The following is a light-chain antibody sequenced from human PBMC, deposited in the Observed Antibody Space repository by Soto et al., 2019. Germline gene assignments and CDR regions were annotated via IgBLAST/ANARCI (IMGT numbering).Light chain of an antibody. CDR2: DVS. J-gene: IGLJ1*01. CDR3: SSYTTSNTRQLV. Sequence: QSVLTQPASVSGSPGQSITISCTGTSSDVGGYNYVSWYQHHPGKAPKLLIYDVSNRPSGVSNRFSGSKSDNTASLTISGLQPEDVADYYCSSYTTSNTRQLVFGTGTKVTVL. V-gene: IGLV2-14*03. CDR1: SSDVGGYNY.